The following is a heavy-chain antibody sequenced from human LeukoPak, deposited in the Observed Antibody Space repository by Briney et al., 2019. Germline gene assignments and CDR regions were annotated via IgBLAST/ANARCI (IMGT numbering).Heavy chain of an antibody. V-gene: IGHV4-4*07. D-gene: IGHD6-19*01. CDR1: GGSISSYY. CDR2: IYTSGST. CDR3: AREGIRGWYPNIDY. J-gene: IGHJ4*02. Sequence: KPSETLSLTCTVSGGSISSYYWSWIRQPAGKGLEWIGRIYTSGSTNYNPSLKSRVTMSVDTSKNQFSLKLSSVTAADTAVYYCAREGIRGWYPNIDYWGQGTLVTVSS.